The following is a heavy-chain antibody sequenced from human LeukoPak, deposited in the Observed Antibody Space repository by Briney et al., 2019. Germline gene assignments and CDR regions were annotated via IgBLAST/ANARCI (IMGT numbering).Heavy chain of an antibody. CDR1: GGSINSHY. J-gene: IGHJ4*02. Sequence: SGTLSLTCTVSGGSINSHYWSWIRQPPGKGLEWMGYVFNGGSTNYNPSLKSRVTMSVDTSRDQFSLRLTSVTAADTAIYYCATRPAGSTWYGVFDYWSQGTLVTVSS. D-gene: IGHD6-13*01. CDR2: VFNGGST. CDR3: ATRPAGSTWYGVFDY. V-gene: IGHV4-59*11.